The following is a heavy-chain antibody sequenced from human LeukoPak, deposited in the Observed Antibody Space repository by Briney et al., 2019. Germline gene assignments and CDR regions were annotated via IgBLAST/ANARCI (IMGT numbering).Heavy chain of an antibody. CDR3: ARDLGSSGFFDY. D-gene: IGHD6-19*01. V-gene: IGHV3-33*01. CDR2: IWYDGSDK. J-gene: IGHJ4*02. CDR1: VFIFRSDW. Sequence: SGGSLRLSCVASVFIFRSDWMHWVRQAPCKGLEWVAIIWYDGSDKYYADSVKGRFTISRDNSRNTLYLQMNSLRAEDTAVYYCARDLGSSGFFDYWGQGTLVTVSP.